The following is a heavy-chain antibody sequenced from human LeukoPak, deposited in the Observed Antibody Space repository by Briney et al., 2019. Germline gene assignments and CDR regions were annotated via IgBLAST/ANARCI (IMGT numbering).Heavy chain of an antibody. CDR1: GFTVSSNF. J-gene: IGHJ4*02. CDR3: ARGGDSLHY. V-gene: IGHV3-66*01. CDR2: IYSGGST. Sequence: PGGSLRLSCAASGFTVSSNFMTWVRQAPGKGLEWVSVIYSGGSTYYADSVKDRFTISRDNSKNMLYLQMNSLRAEDTAVYYCARGGDSLHYWGQGTWSPSPQ. D-gene: IGHD3-10*01.